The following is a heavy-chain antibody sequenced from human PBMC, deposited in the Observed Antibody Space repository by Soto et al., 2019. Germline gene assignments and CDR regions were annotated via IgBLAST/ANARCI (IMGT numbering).Heavy chain of an antibody. CDR3: ARDIPSIAVAGFPRFDP. CDR2: TYYRSKWYN. CDR1: GDSVSSNSAA. J-gene: IGHJ5*02. D-gene: IGHD6-19*01. V-gene: IGHV6-1*01. Sequence: SQTLSLPCAISGDSVSSNSAAWNWIRQSPSRGLEWLGRTYYRSKWYNDYAVSVKSRITINPDTSKNQFSLQLNSVTPEDTAVYYCARDIPSIAVAGFPRFDPWGQGTLVTVSS.